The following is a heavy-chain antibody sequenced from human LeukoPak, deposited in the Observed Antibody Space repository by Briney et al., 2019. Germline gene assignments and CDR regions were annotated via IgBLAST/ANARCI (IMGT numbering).Heavy chain of an antibody. CDR3: ARGPLVYGGIDY. D-gene: IGHD4-23*01. V-gene: IGHV1-8*01. Sequence: GASVKVSCKASGYTFTSYDINWVRQATGQGLEWMGWMNPNSGNTGYAQKFQGRVTMTRNTSISTAYMELSSLRSEDTAVYYCARGPLVYGGIDYWGQGTLVTVSS. CDR2: MNPNSGNT. J-gene: IGHJ4*02. CDR1: GYTFTSYD.